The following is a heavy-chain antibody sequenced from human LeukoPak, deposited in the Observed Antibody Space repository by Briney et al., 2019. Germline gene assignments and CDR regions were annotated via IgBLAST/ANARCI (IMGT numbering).Heavy chain of an antibody. D-gene: IGHD1-26*01. CDR3: ARVASGSRGFDY. J-gene: IGHJ4*02. CDR2: INPNSGGT. Sequence: ASVKVSCKASGYTFTGYYMHWVRQAPGQGLEWMGWINPNSGGTNYAQKFQGRVTMTRDASISTAYMELSRLRSDDTAVYYCARVASGSRGFDYWGQGTLVTVSS. V-gene: IGHV1-2*02. CDR1: GYTFTGYY.